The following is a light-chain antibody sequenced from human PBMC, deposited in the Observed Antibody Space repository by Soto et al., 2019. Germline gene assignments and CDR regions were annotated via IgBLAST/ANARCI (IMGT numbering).Light chain of an antibody. Sequence: VVLTQSPGTLSLSPGERATLSCRASQSVTGNYLAWYQQKHGQAPTLLIHDASSRASGVPDRFNGSGSGSDFTLTITRLETEDFAVYFCHQDGRSPSPFGQGTKLEIK. CDR1: QSVTGNY. V-gene: IGKV3-20*01. CDR2: DAS. CDR3: HQDGRSPSP. J-gene: IGKJ2*01.